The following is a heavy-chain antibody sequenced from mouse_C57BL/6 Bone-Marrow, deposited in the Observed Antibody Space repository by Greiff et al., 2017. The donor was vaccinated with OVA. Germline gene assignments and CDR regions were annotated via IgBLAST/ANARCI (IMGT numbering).Heavy chain of an antibody. D-gene: IGHD1-1*01. Sequence: EVQLVESGGGLVKPGGSLKLSCAASGFTFSSYAMSWVRQTPEKRLEWVATISDGGSYTYYPDNVKGRFTISRDNAKNNLYLQMSHLKSEDTAMYYCARDSITTVAWGTGTTVTVSS. CDR1: GFTFSSYA. CDR2: ISDGGSYT. V-gene: IGHV5-4*01. J-gene: IGHJ1*03. CDR3: ARDSITTVA.